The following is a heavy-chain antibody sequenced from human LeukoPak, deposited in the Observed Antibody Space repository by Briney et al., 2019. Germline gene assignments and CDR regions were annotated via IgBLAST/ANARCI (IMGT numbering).Heavy chain of an antibody. CDR1: GYTFTSYG. Sequence: ASVKVSCKASGYTFTSYGISWVRQAPGQGLEWMGWISAYNGNTNYAQKFQGRVTITADKSTSTAYMELSSLRSEDTAVYYCARPGYYYDSSGYPARFDYWGQGTLVTVSS. J-gene: IGHJ4*02. CDR2: ISAYNGNT. V-gene: IGHV1-18*01. D-gene: IGHD3-22*01. CDR3: ARPGYYYDSSGYPARFDY.